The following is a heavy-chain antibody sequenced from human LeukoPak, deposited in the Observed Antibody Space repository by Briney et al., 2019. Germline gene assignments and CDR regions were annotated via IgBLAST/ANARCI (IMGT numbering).Heavy chain of an antibody. D-gene: IGHD3-10*01. V-gene: IGHV3-30*03. CDR1: GFTFSRYG. J-gene: IGHJ4*02. Sequence: GGSLRLSCAASGFTFSRYGMHWVRQAPGKGLAWVAVISYDGSTKYRADSVEGRITLSSDNSKNTVFLPMNSLRTEDRAVYYCAQGTGLGYGSPSYPFDYWGQGTLVTVSS. CDR2: ISYDGSTK. CDR3: AQGTGLGYGSPSYPFDY.